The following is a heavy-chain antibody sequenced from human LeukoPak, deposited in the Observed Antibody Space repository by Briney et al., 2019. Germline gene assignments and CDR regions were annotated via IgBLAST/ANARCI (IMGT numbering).Heavy chain of an antibody. CDR3: ARIITGTTTAFDI. CDR1: GGSISGYY. D-gene: IGHD1-7*01. CDR2: IYTSGST. J-gene: IGHJ3*02. V-gene: IGHV4-4*07. Sequence: SETLSLTCTVSGGSISGYYWSWIRQPAGKGLEWIGRIYTSGSTHYYPSLKSRVTMSVDTSKNQFSLKLSSVTAADTAVYYCARIITGTTTAFDIWGQGTIVTVSS.